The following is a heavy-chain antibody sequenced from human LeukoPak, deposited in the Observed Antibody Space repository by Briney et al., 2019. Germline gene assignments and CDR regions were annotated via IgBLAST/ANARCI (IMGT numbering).Heavy chain of an antibody. CDR1: GYSISSGYY. J-gene: IGHJ4*02. V-gene: IGHV4-38-2*02. Sequence: PSETLSLTCTVSGYSISSGYYWGWIRQPPGKGLEWIGSIYHSGSTYYNPSLKSRVTISVDTSKNQFSLKLSSVTAADTAVYYCARELERQQLNFNYWGQGTLVTVSS. D-gene: IGHD6-13*01. CDR2: IYHSGST. CDR3: ARELERQQLNFNY.